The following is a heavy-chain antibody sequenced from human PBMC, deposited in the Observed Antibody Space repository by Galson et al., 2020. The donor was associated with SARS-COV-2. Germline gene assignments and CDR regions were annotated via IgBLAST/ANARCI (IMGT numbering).Heavy chain of an antibody. CDR2: IYHSGST. D-gene: IGHD2-21*02. Sequence: ASETLSLTCAVSGGSISSGGYSWSWIRQPPGKGLEWIGYIYHSGSTYYNPSLKSRVTISVDRSKNQFSLKLSSVTAADTAVYYCARDGDIVVVTATDYWGQGTLVTVSS. V-gene: IGHV4-30-2*01. CDR3: ARDGDIVVVTATDY. CDR1: GGSISSGGYS. J-gene: IGHJ4*02.